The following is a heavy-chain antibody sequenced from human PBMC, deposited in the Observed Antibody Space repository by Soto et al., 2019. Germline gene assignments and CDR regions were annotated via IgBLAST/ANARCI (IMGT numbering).Heavy chain of an antibody. CDR1: GGSISSGGYY. CDR3: ARGLEYCSGGSCDSGWFDP. V-gene: IGHV4-31*11. Sequence: SETLSLTCAVSGGSISSGGYYWGWIRQPPGKGLEWIGYIYYSGSTYYNPSLKSRVTISVDTSKNQFSLKLSSVTAADTAVYYCARGLEYCSGGSCDSGWFDPWGQGTLVTVSS. J-gene: IGHJ5*02. D-gene: IGHD2-15*01. CDR2: IYYSGST.